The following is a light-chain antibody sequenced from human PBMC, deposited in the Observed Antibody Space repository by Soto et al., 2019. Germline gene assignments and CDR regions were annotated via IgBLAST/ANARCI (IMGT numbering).Light chain of an antibody. CDR1: SADVSSSNF. J-gene: IGLJ1*01. CDR3: TSYRRGPLYV. CDR2: DVS. Sequence: QSALTQPASVSGSPGQSITISCTGISADVSSSNFVSWYQHRPGKAPRLILYDVSHRPSGVSNRFSGSKAGDTASLTISGLQPEDEADYYCTSYRRGPLYVFGTGTKVTVL. V-gene: IGLV2-14*03.